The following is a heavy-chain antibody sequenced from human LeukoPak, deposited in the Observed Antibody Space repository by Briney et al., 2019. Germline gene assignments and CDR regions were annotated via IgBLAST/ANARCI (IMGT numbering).Heavy chain of an antibody. Sequence: GASVKVSCKASGYTFTRYDMHWVRQAPGQRLEWMGWINAGNGNTKYSQKFQGRVTITRDTSASTAYMELSSLRSEDTAVYYCARVGFLDPYDYWGQGTLVTVSS. D-gene: IGHD3/OR15-3a*01. CDR2: INAGNGNT. CDR1: GYTFTRYD. V-gene: IGHV1-3*01. J-gene: IGHJ4*02. CDR3: ARVGFLDPYDY.